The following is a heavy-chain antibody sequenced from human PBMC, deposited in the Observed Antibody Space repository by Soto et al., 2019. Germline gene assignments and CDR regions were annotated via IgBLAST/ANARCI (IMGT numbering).Heavy chain of an antibody. V-gene: IGHV4-4*02. J-gene: IGHJ4*02. D-gene: IGHD1-26*01. CDR2: IYHSGST. CDR3: APSGPSGSYTNFDY. CDR1: GGSISSSNW. Sequence: QVQLQESGPGLVKPSGTLSLTCAVSGGSISSSNWWSWVRQPPGKGLEGIGEIYHSGSTNYNPSPKVRVTISVDKSKNQFALKLSSVTAEDTAVYYCAPSGPSGSYTNFDYWGQGTLVTVSS.